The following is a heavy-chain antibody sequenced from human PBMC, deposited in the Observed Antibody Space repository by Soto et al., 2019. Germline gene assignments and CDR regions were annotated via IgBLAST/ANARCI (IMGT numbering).Heavy chain of an antibody. CDR1: GYTFTSYA. D-gene: IGHD3-22*01. V-gene: IGHV1-3*01. CDR3: ARDLGGGDYDSSGPNYGMAV. J-gene: IGHJ6*02. CDR2: INAGNGNT. Sequence: ASVKVSCKASGYTFTSYAMHWVRQAPGQRLEWMGWINAGNGNTKYSQKFQGRVTITRDTSASTAYMELSSLRSEDTAVYYCARDLGGGDYDSSGPNYGMAVWGQGTTVTVSS.